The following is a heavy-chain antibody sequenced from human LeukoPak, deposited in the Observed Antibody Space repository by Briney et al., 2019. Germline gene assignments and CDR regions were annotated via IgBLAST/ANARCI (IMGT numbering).Heavy chain of an antibody. V-gene: IGHV4-59*01. Sequence: SETLSLICTVSGGSMSSYYWSWIRQPPGKGLEWIGYISHSGSTKYRPSLKSRVTISVDTSRNQFPLKLTSVTAADTAVYYCARGAGIAVAGWYDPWGQGTLVTVSS. D-gene: IGHD6-19*01. CDR2: ISHSGST. CDR1: GGSMSSYY. J-gene: IGHJ5*02. CDR3: ARGAGIAVAGWYDP.